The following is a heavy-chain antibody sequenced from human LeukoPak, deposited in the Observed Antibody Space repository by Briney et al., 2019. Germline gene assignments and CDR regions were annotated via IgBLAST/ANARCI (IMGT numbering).Heavy chain of an antibody. D-gene: IGHD3-16*02. CDR1: GYTFTSYG. Sequence: GASVNVSCKASGYTFTSYGISWVRQAPGQGLEWMGWISAYNGNTNYAQKLQGRVTMTTDTSTSTAYMELRSLRSDDTAVYYCAREGDFYDYVWGSYREFYYYYGMDVWGQGTTVTVSS. J-gene: IGHJ6*02. V-gene: IGHV1-18*01. CDR2: ISAYNGNT. CDR3: AREGDFYDYVWGSYREFYYYYGMDV.